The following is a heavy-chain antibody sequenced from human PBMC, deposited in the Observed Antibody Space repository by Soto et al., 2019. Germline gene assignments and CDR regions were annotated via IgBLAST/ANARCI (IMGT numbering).Heavy chain of an antibody. CDR1: GFSFSSYS. D-gene: IGHD2-8*01. CDR3: AKGVYYYYMDV. J-gene: IGHJ6*03. V-gene: IGHV3-48*04. CDR2: ISSSSSPT. Sequence: TGGSLRLSCAASGFSFSSYSMYWVRQAPGKGLEWVSYISSSSSPTYYADSVRGRFTISRDNAKNSLYLQMNSLRAEDTAVYYCAKGVYYYYMDVWGKGATVTVSS.